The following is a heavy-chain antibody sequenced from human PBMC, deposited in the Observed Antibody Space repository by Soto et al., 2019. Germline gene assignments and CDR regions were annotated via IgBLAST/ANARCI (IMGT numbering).Heavy chain of an antibody. D-gene: IGHD3-10*01. V-gene: IGHV1-3*01. CDR3: ASSTMVRGVFDY. J-gene: IGHJ4*02. CDR1: GYTFTSYA. CDR2: INAGNGNT. Sequence: ASVKVSCKASGYTFTSYAMHWVRQAPGQRLEWMGWINAGNGNTKYSQKFQGRVTITRDTSASTAYMELSSLRSEDTAVYYCASSTMVRGVFDYWGQGTLVTVSS.